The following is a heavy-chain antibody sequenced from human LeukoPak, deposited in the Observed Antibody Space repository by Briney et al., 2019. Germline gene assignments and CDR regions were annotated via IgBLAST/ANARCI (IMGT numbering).Heavy chain of an antibody. D-gene: IGHD6-19*01. CDR1: GFTFDDYG. Sequence: GGSPRLSCAASGFTFDDYGMSWVRQAPGQGLEWVSGINWNGGGTGYADSVKGRFTISRDNAKNSLYLQMNSLRAEDTALYYCARDRLTIAVAGTFDYWGQGTLVTVSS. J-gene: IGHJ4*02. CDR2: INWNGGGT. CDR3: ARDRLTIAVAGTFDY. V-gene: IGHV3-20*04.